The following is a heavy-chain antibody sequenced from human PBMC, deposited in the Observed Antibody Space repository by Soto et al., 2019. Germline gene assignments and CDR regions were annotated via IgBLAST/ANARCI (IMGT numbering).Heavy chain of an antibody. Sequence: SETLSLTCTISGDSINNYFWNWIRQPPGKGLEWIGYMSYSGSTSYNPSLQSRVTISSDTSKNQFSLELSSVTAADTAVYYCARARQRDTGRGLDVWGQGTTVTVS. J-gene: IGHJ6*02. V-gene: IGHV4-59*01. D-gene: IGHD5-18*01. CDR1: GDSINNYF. CDR2: MSYSGST. CDR3: ARARQRDTGRGLDV.